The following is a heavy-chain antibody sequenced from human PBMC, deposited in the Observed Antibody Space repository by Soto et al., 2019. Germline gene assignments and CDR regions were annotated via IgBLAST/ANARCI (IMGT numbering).Heavy chain of an antibody. CDR3: VRDRPGSQEYFDY. D-gene: IGHD3-10*01. CDR1: GFIFSSEW. V-gene: IGHV3-74*01. J-gene: IGHJ4*02. CDR2: INTDGSDT. Sequence: PGASLTLSCAAPGFIFSSEWMDWDRQAPGKGLVWVSRINTDGSDTRYADSVKGRFTISRDNAKNTVYLQMNSLRAEDTGVYYCVRDRPGSQEYFDYWGQGNMVTVSS.